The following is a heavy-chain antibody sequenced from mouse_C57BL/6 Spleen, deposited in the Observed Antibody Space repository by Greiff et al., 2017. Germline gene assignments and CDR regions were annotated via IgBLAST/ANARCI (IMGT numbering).Heavy chain of an antibody. CDR3: ARMTTVGKDPGGDY. V-gene: IGHV5-6*01. CDR1: GFTFSSYG. Sequence: EVKVVESGGDLVKPGGSLKLSCAASGFTFSSYGMSWVRQTPDKRLEWVATISSGGSYTYYPDSVKGRFTISRDNAKKTLYLQKSSLKSEDTAMYYCARMTTVGKDPGGDYWGQGTSVTVSS. D-gene: IGHD1-1*01. CDR2: ISSGGSYT. J-gene: IGHJ4*01.